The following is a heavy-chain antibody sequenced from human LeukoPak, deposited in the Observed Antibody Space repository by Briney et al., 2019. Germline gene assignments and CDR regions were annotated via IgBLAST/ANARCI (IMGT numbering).Heavy chain of an antibody. Sequence: KPSETLSLTCTVSGDSISSSTYYWGWIRQPPGKGLEWIGTSYYNGSTYYNPSLNSRVTISVDTSKNQFSLKLRSVTAADTAVYFCARRDQYYFDYWGQGTLVTVSS. V-gene: IGHV4-39*01. D-gene: IGHD2-2*01. CDR2: SYYNGST. J-gene: IGHJ4*02. CDR3: ARRDQYYFDY. CDR1: GDSISSSTYY.